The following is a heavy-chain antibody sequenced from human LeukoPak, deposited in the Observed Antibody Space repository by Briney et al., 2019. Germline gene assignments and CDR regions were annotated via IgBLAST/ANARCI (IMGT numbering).Heavy chain of an antibody. CDR2: IRSKAYGGTT. CDR3: ARKPMSSSSWLMDAFDI. D-gene: IGHD6-6*01. J-gene: IGHJ3*02. CDR1: GFTFGDYA. Sequence: PWGSLRLSCTASGFTFGDYAMSWFRQAPGKGLEWVGFIRSKAYGGTTEYAASVKGRFTISRDDSKSITYLQMNSLRAEDTAVYYCARKPMSSSSWLMDAFDIWGQGTMVTVSS. V-gene: IGHV3-49*03.